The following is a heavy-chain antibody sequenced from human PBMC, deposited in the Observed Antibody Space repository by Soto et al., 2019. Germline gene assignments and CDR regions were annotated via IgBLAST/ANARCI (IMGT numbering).Heavy chain of an antibody. D-gene: IGHD3-10*01. V-gene: IGHV5-51*01. Sequence: GESLKISCKGSGYSFTSYWIGWVRQMPGKGLECMGIIYPGDSDTRYSPSFQGQVTISADKSISTAYLQWSSLKASDTAMYYCAGGGVRGVITRARDCYVMYFWGQGTTVIVSS. J-gene: IGHJ6*01. CDR3: AGGGVRGVITRARDCYVMYF. CDR2: IYPGDSDT. CDR1: GYSFTSYW.